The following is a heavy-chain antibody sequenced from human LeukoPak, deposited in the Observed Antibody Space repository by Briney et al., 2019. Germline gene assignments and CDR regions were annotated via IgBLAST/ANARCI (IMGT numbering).Heavy chain of an antibody. Sequence: ASVKVSCKTSGYTFSSYGIAWVRQAPGQGLEWMGGISGYNGKTNYAENLQGRVTMTTDTSTSTGYIELRSLRSDDTAVYYCAREGALHDTGDHYLSWFDPWGQGTLVTVSS. CDR3: AREGALHDTGDHYLSWFDP. D-gene: IGHD2-8*02. CDR1: GYTFSSYG. CDR2: ISGYNGKT. V-gene: IGHV1-18*01. J-gene: IGHJ5*02.